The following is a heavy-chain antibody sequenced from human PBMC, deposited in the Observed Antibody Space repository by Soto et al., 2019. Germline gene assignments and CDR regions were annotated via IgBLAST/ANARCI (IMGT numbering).Heavy chain of an antibody. CDR1: GFTFSSYG. D-gene: IGHD1-26*01. CDR3: ARPLWELRGFYGMDV. CDR2: IWYDGSNK. J-gene: IGHJ6*02. V-gene: IGHV3-33*01. Sequence: PGGSLRLSCAASGFTFSSYGMHWVRQAPGKGLEWVAVIWYDGSNKYYADSVKGRFTISRDNSKNTLYLQMNSLRAEDTAVYYCARPLWELRGFYGMDVWGQGTTVTVSS.